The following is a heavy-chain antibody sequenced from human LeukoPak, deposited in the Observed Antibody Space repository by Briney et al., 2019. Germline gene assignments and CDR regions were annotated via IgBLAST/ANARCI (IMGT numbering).Heavy chain of an antibody. CDR1: GYTFTSYY. Sequence: ASVKVSCKASGYTFTSYYMHWVRQAPRQGLEWMGIINPSGGSTSYAQKFQGRVTMTRDTSTSTVYMELSSLGSEDTAVYYCARDVRGGGQLLSGIDYWGQGTLVTVSS. J-gene: IGHJ4*02. D-gene: IGHD2-2*01. CDR2: INPSGGST. V-gene: IGHV1-46*01. CDR3: ARDVRGGGQLLSGIDY.